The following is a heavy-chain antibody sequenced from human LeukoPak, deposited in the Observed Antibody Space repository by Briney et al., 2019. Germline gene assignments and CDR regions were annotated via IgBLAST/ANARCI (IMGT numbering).Heavy chain of an antibody. V-gene: IGHV4-38-2*02. CDR2: IYHSGST. D-gene: IGHD1-26*01. J-gene: IGHJ4*02. CDR3: ARDGRLLHYFDY. Sequence: SETLSLTCTVSGYSISSGYDWGWIRQPPGKGLEWIGSIYHSGSTYYNPSLRSRVTISVDTTKNQFSLKLSSVTAADTAVYYCARDGRLLHYFDYWGQGTLVTVSS. CDR1: GYSISSGYD.